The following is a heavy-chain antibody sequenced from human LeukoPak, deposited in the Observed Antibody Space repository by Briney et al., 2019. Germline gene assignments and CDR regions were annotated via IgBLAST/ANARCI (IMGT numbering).Heavy chain of an antibody. CDR1: GGSISSSSYY. V-gene: IGHV4-39*01. Sequence: SETLSPTCTVSGGSISSSSYYWGWIRQPPGKGLEWIGSIYYSGSTYYNPSLKSRVTISVDTSKNQFSLKLSSVTAADTAVYYCARQGCSSTSCYLAIGTVGYFDYWGQGTLVTVSS. CDR3: ARQGCSSTSCYLAIGTVGYFDY. D-gene: IGHD2-2*01. CDR2: IYYSGST. J-gene: IGHJ4*02.